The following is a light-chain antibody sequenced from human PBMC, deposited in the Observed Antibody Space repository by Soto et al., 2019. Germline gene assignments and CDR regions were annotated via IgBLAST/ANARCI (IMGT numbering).Light chain of an antibody. J-gene: IGKJ2*01. CDR1: QSVSSSY. V-gene: IGKV3D-20*01. CDR3: QQYGSSPST. Sequence: EIVLTQSPATLSLSPGERATLSCGASQSVSSSYLAWYQQKPGLAPRLLIYDASSRATGIPDRFSGSGSGTDFTLTISRLEPEYFAVYYCQQYGSSPSTLGQGTKLEIK. CDR2: DAS.